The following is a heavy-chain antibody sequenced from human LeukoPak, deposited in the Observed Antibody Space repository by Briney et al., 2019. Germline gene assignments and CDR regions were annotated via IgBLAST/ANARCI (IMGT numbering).Heavy chain of an antibody. CDR3: AKDYDDKFDY. CDR2: IRYDGSNK. D-gene: IGHD3-9*01. CDR1: GFTFSSYG. Sequence: GGSLSVSCAASGFTFSSYGMHWVGQAPGKGLEWVAFIRYDGSNKYYADSVNGGFTISRYNSKNTLYLQIYSLRAEDTALYYCAKDYDDKFDYWCQGTLVTVSS. J-gene: IGHJ4*02. V-gene: IGHV3-30*02.